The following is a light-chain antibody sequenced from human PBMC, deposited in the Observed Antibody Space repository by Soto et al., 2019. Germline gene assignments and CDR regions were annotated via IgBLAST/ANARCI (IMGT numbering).Light chain of an antibody. CDR2: GAS. Sequence: DIQITQYPSSLSASVVDRVTITCRASQSISSYLNWYQQKPGKAPKLLIYGASSRATGIPDRFSGSGSGTDFTLTIDRLEPEDFAVYYCQLYGTSPPSGQGTLPEIK. CDR1: QSISSY. V-gene: IGKV1-39*01. CDR3: QLYGTSPP. J-gene: IGKJ5*01.